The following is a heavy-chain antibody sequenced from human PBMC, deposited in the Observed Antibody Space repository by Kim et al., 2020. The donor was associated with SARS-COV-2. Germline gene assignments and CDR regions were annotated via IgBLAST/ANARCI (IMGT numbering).Heavy chain of an antibody. CDR1: GYTFTAYY. J-gene: IGHJ4*02. D-gene: IGHD2-21*02. CDR2: INPNTGDT. CDR3: AREVEVTTGRFLDY. Sequence: ASVKVSCKASGYTFTAYYMHCVRQAPGQGLEWMGRINPNTGDTNYAQSFQGRVTMTRDTSISTAYMELSRLRSDDTAVYYCAREVEVTTGRFLDYWGQGTLVTVSS. V-gene: IGHV1-2*06.